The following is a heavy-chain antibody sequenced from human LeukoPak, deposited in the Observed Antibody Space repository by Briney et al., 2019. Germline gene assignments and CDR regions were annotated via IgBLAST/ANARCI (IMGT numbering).Heavy chain of an antibody. J-gene: IGHJ5*02. D-gene: IGHD6-19*01. CDR3: ASSSGWYTPSYNWFDP. CDR1: GFTFSSYS. CDR2: ISGSGASI. V-gene: IGHV3-23*01. Sequence: GGSLRLSCAASGFTFSSYSMNWVRQAPGKGLEWVSGISGSGASIYYAGSVKGRFSIFRDNSKNTLYLQMKSLRAEDTAVYYCASSSGWYTPSYNWFDPWGQGTLVTVAS.